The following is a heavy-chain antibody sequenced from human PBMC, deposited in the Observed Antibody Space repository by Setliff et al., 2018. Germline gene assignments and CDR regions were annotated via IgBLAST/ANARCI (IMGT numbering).Heavy chain of an antibody. CDR2: IYHSGTT. CDR1: GGSISSPNW. CDR3: ARGRNIAARLFDS. V-gene: IGHV4-4*02. D-gene: IGHD6-6*01. Sequence: TLSLTCAVSGGSISSPNWWNWVRQPPGKGLEWIGEIYHSGTTNYNPSLKSRVTMSVDKSRNQFSLRLTSVTAADTAVCYCARGRNIAARLFDSWGQGTRVTVSS. J-gene: IGHJ4*02.